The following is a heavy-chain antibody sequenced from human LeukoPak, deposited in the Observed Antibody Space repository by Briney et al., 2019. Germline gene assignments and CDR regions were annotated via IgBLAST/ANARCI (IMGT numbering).Heavy chain of an antibody. CDR3: ARKNYYDSSSIDY. V-gene: IGHV3-48*03. Sequence: GGSLRLSCAASGFTFSGYEMNWVRQAPGKGLEWVSYISSSGSTIYYADSVKGRFTISRDNAKNSLYLQMNSLRAEDTAVYYCARKNYYDSSSIDYWGQGTLVTVSS. D-gene: IGHD3-22*01. CDR1: GFTFSGYE. J-gene: IGHJ4*02. CDR2: ISSSGSTI.